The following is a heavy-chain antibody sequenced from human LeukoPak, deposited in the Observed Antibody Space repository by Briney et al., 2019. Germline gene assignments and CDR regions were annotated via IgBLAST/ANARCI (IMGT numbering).Heavy chain of an antibody. J-gene: IGHJ4*02. CDR2: INHSGST. CDR3: ARGVLRYFDWLPHLDY. CDR1: GGSFSGYY. Sequence: PETPSLSRAVYGGSFSGYYGSWIRQPPGKGLEWIGEINHSGSTNYNPSLKSRVTISVDTSKNQFSLKLSSVTAADTAVYYCARGVLRYFDWLPHLDYWGQGTRVTVSS. D-gene: IGHD3-9*01. V-gene: IGHV4-34*01.